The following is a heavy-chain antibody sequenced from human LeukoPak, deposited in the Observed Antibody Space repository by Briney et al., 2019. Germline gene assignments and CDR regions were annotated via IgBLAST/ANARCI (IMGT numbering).Heavy chain of an antibody. CDR3: AKGKRLRYFVGSHPYYFDY. V-gene: IGHV3-33*03. Sequence: GGSLRLSCAASGFTFSHHGMNWVRQPPGKGLEWVAVIWYDGSNKFYADSVTGRFTISRDKSKNTVSLEMDSLRAEDTAVYYCAKGKRLRYFVGSHPYYFDYWGQGTLVTVSS. CDR1: GFTFSHHG. CDR2: IWYDGSNK. J-gene: IGHJ4*02. D-gene: IGHD3-9*01.